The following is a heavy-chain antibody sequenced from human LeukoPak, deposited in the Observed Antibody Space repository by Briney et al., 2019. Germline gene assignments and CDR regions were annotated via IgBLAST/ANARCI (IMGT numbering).Heavy chain of an antibody. J-gene: IGHJ4*02. D-gene: IGHD6-19*01. CDR2: IIPIFGTA. V-gene: IGHV1-69*01. CDR1: GGTFSSYA. CDR3: ATDSAGWYSGGFDY. Sequence: GSSVKVSCKASGGTFSSYAISWVRQAPGQGLEWMGGIIPIFGTANYAQKFQGRVTITADESTSTAYMELSSLRSEDTAVCYCATDSAGWYSGGFDYWGQGTLVTVSS.